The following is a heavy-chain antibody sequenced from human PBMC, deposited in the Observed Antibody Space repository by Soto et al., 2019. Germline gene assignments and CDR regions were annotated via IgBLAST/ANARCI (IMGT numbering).Heavy chain of an antibody. CDR1: GFTFSSYA. Sequence: EVQLFESGGGLVQPGGSLRLSCAASGFTFSSYAMSWVRQAPGNGLEWVSAIIGSGGSTYYADSVKGRFTISRDNSKNTLDLQMNSLRVEDTVVYDYAKDRNYGEVEGFDYWCQGTLVTVSS. J-gene: IGHJ4*02. CDR3: AKDRNYGEVEGFDY. CDR2: IIGSGGST. D-gene: IGHD4-17*01. V-gene: IGHV3-23*01.